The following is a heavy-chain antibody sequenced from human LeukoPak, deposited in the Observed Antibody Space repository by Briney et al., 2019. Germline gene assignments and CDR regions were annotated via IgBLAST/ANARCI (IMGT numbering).Heavy chain of an antibody. Sequence: ASVKVSCKASGYTFTSYGISWARQAPGQGLEWMGWISAYNGSTNYAQKLQGRVTMTTDTSTSTAYMELRSLRSDDTAVYYCARTSIAQNAFDIWGQGTMVTVSS. CDR3: ARTSIAQNAFDI. V-gene: IGHV1-18*01. CDR2: ISAYNGST. J-gene: IGHJ3*02. CDR1: GYTFTSYG. D-gene: IGHD2-15*01.